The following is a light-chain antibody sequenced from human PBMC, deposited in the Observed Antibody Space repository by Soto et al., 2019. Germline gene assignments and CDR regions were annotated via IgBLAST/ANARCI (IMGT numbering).Light chain of an antibody. CDR3: QVCERFSDYNFV. V-gene: IGLV3-21*02. CDR1: NIGTKS. CDR2: DDK. J-gene: IGLJ1*01. Sequence: SYELTQPPSVSVSPGQTASITCGGDNIGTKSVHWYQQRPGQAPVLVVYDDKKRPSGIPERFSGSNSGNTATLTISRVETGDEADYYCQVCERFSDYNFVFGDGTKVTVL.